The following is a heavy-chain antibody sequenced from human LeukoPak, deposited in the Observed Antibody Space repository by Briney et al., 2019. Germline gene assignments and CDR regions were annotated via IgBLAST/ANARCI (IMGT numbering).Heavy chain of an antibody. Sequence: GGALLLSSAASGFTFISYAMSWVRQPPVKGVEWVSIIIGSGGSTYYADSVKGRFTISRDNSKNTLYLQMNSMRAEDTAAYYCAVCHGHSSGCRNDYWGQGTLVTVSS. D-gene: IGHD6-19*01. V-gene: IGHV3-23*01. CDR2: IIGSGGST. J-gene: IGHJ4*02. CDR1: GFTFISYA. CDR3: AVCHGHSSGCRNDY.